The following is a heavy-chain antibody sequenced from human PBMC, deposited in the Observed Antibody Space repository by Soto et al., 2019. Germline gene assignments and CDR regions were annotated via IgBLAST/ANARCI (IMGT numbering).Heavy chain of an antibody. Sequence: QVQLQESGPGLVKPSQTLSLTCTVSGGSISSGGYYWSWIRQHPGKGLEWIGYIYYSGSTYYIPSLTRRVTIAVDTSMNEFSLELSSVSAGDTAVYCGAGDRSGYYADDACDIWGQGTMITVSS. CDR2: IYYSGST. CDR1: GGSISSGGYY. CDR3: AGDRSGYYADDACDI. D-gene: IGHD3-3*01. V-gene: IGHV4-31*03. J-gene: IGHJ3*02.